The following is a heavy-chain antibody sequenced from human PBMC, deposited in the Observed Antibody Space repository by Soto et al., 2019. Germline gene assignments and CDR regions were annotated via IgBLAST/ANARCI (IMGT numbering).Heavy chain of an antibody. V-gene: IGHV3-66*01. J-gene: IGHJ4*02. Sequence: EVQLVESGGGLVQPGGSLRLSCAASGFTVSSTYINWVRQAPGKGLEWVSVIYTGGSTYYADSVKGRFTISRDNSKNTVYLQMNSLRDEDKAMYYCARDSHLGYWGQGTLVTVSS. D-gene: IGHD7-27*01. CDR3: ARDSHLGY. CDR2: IYTGGST. CDR1: GFTVSSTY.